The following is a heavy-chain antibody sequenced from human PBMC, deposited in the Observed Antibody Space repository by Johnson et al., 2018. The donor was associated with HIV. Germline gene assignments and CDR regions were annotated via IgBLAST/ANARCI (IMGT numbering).Heavy chain of an antibody. CDR3: ARDAGSSSSWGAFDI. V-gene: IGHV3-30-3*01. D-gene: IGHD6-6*01. CDR1: GFSFSNYA. J-gene: IGHJ3*02. Sequence: QVQLVESGGGVVQPGRSLRLSCSASGFSFSNYAMDWVRQAPGKGLEWVSVISYDGSNKYYADSVKGRFTISRDNSKNTLYLQMNSLRAEDTAVYYCARDAGSSSSWGAFDIWGQGTMVTVSS. CDR2: ISYDGSNK.